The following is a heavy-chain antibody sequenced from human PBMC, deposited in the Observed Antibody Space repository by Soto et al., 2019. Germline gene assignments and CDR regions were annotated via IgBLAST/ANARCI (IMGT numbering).Heavy chain of an antibody. CDR3: ARQRTTVVTQAYFDH. J-gene: IGHJ4*02. V-gene: IGHV4-39*01. CDR1: GESISSSSYY. D-gene: IGHD2-21*02. Sequence: SETLSLTCIVSGESISSSSYYWGWIRQPPGKGLEWIGSIYYSGRTYYNPSFKSRVTTSIDTSKNQFSLKLSSVTATDTAVYYCARQRTTVVTQAYFDHWGQGALVTVSS. CDR2: IYYSGRT.